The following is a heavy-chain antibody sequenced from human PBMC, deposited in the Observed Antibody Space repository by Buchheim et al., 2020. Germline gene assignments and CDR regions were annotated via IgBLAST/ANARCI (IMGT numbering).Heavy chain of an antibody. J-gene: IGHJ5*01. CDR3: ARGLRSSSWFDY. CDR2: VYYSGST. D-gene: IGHD6-13*01. Sequence: QVQLQESGPGLVKPSETLPLTCTVSGGSVSSGSYYWSWIRQPPGKGLEWIGYVYYSGSTNYNPSLKSRLTISVDTSKNQFSLRLSSVTAADTAVYYCARGLRSSSWFDYWGQGTL. V-gene: IGHV4-61*01. CDR1: GGSVSSGSYY.